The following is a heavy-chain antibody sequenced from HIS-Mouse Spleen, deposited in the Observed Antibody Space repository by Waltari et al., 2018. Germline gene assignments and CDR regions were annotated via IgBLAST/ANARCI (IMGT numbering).Heavy chain of an antibody. Sequence: QVQLQESGPGLVKPSETLSLTCTVSGYSISSGYYLGWIRQPPGKGLEWIGSIYHSGSTYYNPSLKSRVTISVDTSKNQFSLKLSSVTAADTAVYYCASQLGKYAFDIWGQGTMVTVSS. CDR3: ASQLGKYAFDI. D-gene: IGHD7-27*01. CDR2: IYHSGST. V-gene: IGHV4-38-2*02. CDR1: GYSISSGYY. J-gene: IGHJ3*02.